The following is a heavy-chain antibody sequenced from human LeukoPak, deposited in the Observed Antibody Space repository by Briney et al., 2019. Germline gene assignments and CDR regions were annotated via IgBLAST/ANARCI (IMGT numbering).Heavy chain of an antibody. CDR1: GFTFDDYA. CDR2: ISWNSGSI. J-gene: IGHJ4*02. Sequence: PGRSLRLSCAASGFTFDDYAMHWVRHAPGKGLEWVSGISWNSGSIGYADSVKGRFTISRDNAKNSLYLQMNSLRAEDTALYYCAKDSSEIVVVPAAHFDYWGQGALVTVSS. D-gene: IGHD2-2*01. CDR3: AKDSSEIVVVPAAHFDY. V-gene: IGHV3-9*01.